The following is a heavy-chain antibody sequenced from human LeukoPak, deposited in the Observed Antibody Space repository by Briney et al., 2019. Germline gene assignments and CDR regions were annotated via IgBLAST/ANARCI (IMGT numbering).Heavy chain of an antibody. CDR1: GGSISGYY. Sequence: SETLSLTCTVSGGSISGYYWDWIRQPPGKGLEWIGYIYFSGSTDYNPSLKGRVTISIDTSQNQFSLRLSSVTAADTAVYYCARAASTTEGRYFDYWGQGTLVTVSS. V-gene: IGHV4-59*01. D-gene: IGHD4-11*01. J-gene: IGHJ4*02. CDR2: IYFSGST. CDR3: ARAASTTEGRYFDY.